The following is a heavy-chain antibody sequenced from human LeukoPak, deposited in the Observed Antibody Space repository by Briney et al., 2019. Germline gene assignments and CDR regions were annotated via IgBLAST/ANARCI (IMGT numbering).Heavy chain of an antibody. J-gene: IGHJ6*03. CDR2: IIPIFGTV. V-gene: IGHV1-69*13. CDR1: GGTFSSYA. D-gene: IGHD3-10*01. CDR3: ARGDITMVRGVNYYYYYYMDV. Sequence: SVKVSCKASGGTFSSYAISWVRQAPGQGLEWMGGIIPIFGTVNYAQKFQGRVTITADESTSTAYMELSSLRSEDTAVYYCARGDITMVRGVNYYYYYYMDVWGKGTTVTISS.